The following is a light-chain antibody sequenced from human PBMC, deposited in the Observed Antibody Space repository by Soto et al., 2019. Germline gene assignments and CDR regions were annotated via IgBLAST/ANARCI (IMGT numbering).Light chain of an antibody. CDR1: SSNIGNHD. J-gene: IGLJ3*02. CDR3: GTWDSSLSAWV. CDR2: AND. Sequence: QSVLTQPPSVSAAPGQRVTISCSGSSSNIGNHDVSWYQQLPGTAPKLLIHANDKRPSGIPDRFSGSKSGTSATLGITGLQTGDEADYYCGTWDSSLSAWVFAGGTKLTVL. V-gene: IGLV1-51*01.